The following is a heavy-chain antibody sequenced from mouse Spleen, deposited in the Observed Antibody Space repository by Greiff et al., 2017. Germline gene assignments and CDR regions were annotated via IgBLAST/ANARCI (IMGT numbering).Heavy chain of an antibody. CDR2: IDPSDSYT. CDR1: GYTFTSYW. J-gene: IGHJ3*01. CDR3: ARRFAY. V-gene: IGHV1-69*01. Sequence: QVQLKQPGAELVMPGASVKLSCKASGYTFTSYWMHWVKQRPGQGLEWIGEIDPSDSYTNYNQKFKGKATLTVDKSSSTAYMQLSSLTSEDSAVYYCARRFAYWGQGTLVTVSA.